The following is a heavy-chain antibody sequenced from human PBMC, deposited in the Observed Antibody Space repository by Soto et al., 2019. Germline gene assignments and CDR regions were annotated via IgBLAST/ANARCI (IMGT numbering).Heavy chain of an antibody. D-gene: IGHD2-15*01. J-gene: IGHJ5*02. CDR1: GYTFTNYG. CDR3: ARAFCSGDTCYDA. Sequence: QVHLVQSGAEVKKPGASLKVSCKASGYTFTNYGVTWVRQASGQGLEWMGWISPYNGETNFAQKFQGRVTMTTDTSTTTAYMELRSLRSDDTAVYYCARAFCSGDTCYDAWGQGTLVTVSS. CDR2: ISPYNGET. V-gene: IGHV1-18*01.